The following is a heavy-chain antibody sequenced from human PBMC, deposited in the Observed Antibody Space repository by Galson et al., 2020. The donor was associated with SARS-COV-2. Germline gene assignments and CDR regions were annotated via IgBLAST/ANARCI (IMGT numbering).Heavy chain of an antibody. CDR2: ISGSGDST. CDR1: GLIFSNYA. D-gene: IGHD1-7*01. Sequence: GESLKISCAASGLIFSNYAMSWVRQAPGKGLECVSVISGSGDSTKYADSVRGPFTISRDNSKKMLFLQMTSLRAEDTAVYYCVRGGSWNFDSWFDPWGQGTLVAV. V-gene: IGHV3-23*01. CDR3: VRGGSWNFDSWFDP. J-gene: IGHJ5*02.